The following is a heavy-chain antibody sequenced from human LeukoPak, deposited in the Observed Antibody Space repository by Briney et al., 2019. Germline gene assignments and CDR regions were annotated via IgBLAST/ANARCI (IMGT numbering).Heavy chain of an antibody. Sequence: PGGSLRLSCAASRFTFSSYSMNWIRQAPGKGLEWVSAISSRSSYKYYADSVKGRFTVSRDNAKNSLYLEMNSLRVDETAVYYCAREGTMISSFDYWGQGTLVTVSS. V-gene: IGHV3-21*06. CDR1: RFTFSSYS. D-gene: IGHD3-22*01. CDR2: ISSRSSYK. CDR3: AREGTMISSFDY. J-gene: IGHJ4*02.